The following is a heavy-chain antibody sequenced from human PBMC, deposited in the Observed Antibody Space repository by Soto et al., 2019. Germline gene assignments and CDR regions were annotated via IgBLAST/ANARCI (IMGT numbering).Heavy chain of an antibody. CDR1: GFTFSSYG. CDR3: AKDLSYYYDSSGYGYFDY. D-gene: IGHD3-22*01. Sequence: GGSLRLSCAASGFTFSSYGMHWVRQAPGKGLEWVAVISYDGSNKYYADSVKGRFTISRDNSKNTLYLQMNSLRAEDTAVYYCAKDLSYYYDSSGYGYFDYWGQGTLVTVSS. CDR2: ISYDGSNK. V-gene: IGHV3-30*18. J-gene: IGHJ4*02.